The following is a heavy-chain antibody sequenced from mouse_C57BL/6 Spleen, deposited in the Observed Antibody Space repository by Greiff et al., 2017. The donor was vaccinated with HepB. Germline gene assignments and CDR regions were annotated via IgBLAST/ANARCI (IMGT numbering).Heavy chain of an antibody. J-gene: IGHJ3*01. CDR2: ISYDGSN. V-gene: IGHV3-6*01. D-gene: IGHD1-1*01. Sequence: VQLKESGPGLVKPSQSLSLTCSVTGYSITSGYYWNWIRQFPGNKLEWMGYISYDGSNNYNPSLKNRISITRDTSKNQFFLKLNSVTTEDTATYYCARALNYSWFAYWGQGTLVTVSA. CDR1: GYSITSGYY. CDR3: ARALNYSWFAY.